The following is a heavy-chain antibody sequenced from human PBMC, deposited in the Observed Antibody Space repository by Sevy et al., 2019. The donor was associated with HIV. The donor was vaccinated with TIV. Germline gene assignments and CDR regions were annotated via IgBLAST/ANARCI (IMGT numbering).Heavy chain of an antibody. J-gene: IGHJ4*02. D-gene: IGHD3-22*01. CDR1: GFTFSNYE. CDR3: ARATYYYDTSGPYFFDF. Sequence: GGSLRLSCIASGFTFSNYEMNWVRQAPGKGLEWVSYITSSGSTIYYADSVKGRFTISRDNGKNSLYLQMNSLRAEDTAGYYCARATYYYDTSGPYFFDFWGQGTLVTVSS. CDR2: ITSSGSTI. V-gene: IGHV3-48*03.